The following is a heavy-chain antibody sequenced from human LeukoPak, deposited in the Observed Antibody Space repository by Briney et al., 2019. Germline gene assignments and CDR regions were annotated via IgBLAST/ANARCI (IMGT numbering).Heavy chain of an antibody. Sequence: GGSLRLSCAASGFTFSSYAMSWVRQAPGKGLEWVSAISGSGGSTYYADSVKGRFTISRDNSKNTLYLQMNSLRAEDTAVYYCAKLGPYSSSWFEHFQHWGQGTLVTVSS. V-gene: IGHV3-23*01. CDR2: ISGSGGST. J-gene: IGHJ1*01. CDR3: AKLGPYSSSWFEHFQH. CDR1: GFTFSSYA. D-gene: IGHD6-13*01.